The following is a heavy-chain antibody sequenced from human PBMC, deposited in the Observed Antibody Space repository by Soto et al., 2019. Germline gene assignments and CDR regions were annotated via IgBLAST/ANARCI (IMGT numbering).Heavy chain of an antibody. D-gene: IGHD5-18*01. CDR1: GYTFTSYG. V-gene: IGHV1-18*04. CDR3: ATSVNSAMAFDY. CDR2: ISAYNGNT. Sequence: ASVKVSCKASGYTFTSYGISWVRQAPGQGLEWMGWISAYNGNTNYAQKFRAGFTMTRDTSTSTVYLELSSLRSEDSAIYYCATSVNSAMAFDYWGQGTLVTVSS. J-gene: IGHJ4*02.